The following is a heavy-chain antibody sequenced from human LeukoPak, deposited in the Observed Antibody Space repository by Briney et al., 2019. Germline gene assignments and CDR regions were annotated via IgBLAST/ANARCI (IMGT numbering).Heavy chain of an antibody. V-gene: IGHV4-38-2*01. Sequence: SETLSLICAVSGYSISSGYHWGWIRQSPGMRLEWIGSVYRGGRTSYNPSLKSRVTISVDTSKNQFSLKLNSVTAADTAMYYCARSAAPLIIIFGVATNWFDPWGQGTLVTVSS. CDR1: GYSISSGYH. D-gene: IGHD3-3*01. CDR3: ARSAAPLIIIFGVATNWFDP. J-gene: IGHJ5*02. CDR2: VYRGGRT.